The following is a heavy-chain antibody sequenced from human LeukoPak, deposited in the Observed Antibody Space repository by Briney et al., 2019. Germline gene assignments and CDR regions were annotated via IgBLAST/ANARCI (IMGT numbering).Heavy chain of an antibody. V-gene: IGHV3-74*01. CDR3: ARGLRGPDY. CDR1: GFPFRSYW. CDR2: IDNDEYSS. J-gene: IGHJ4*02. Sequence: GGSLRLSCAASGFPFRSYWMHWVRQAPGKGLVWVARIDNDEYSSVYADSVKGRFTISRDNSKNTMFLQMNRLRDEDTAVYYCARGLRGPDYWGQGTQVTVSS.